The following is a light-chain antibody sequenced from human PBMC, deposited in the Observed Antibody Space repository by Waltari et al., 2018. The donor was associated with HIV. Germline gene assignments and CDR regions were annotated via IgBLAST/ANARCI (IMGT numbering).Light chain of an antibody. Sequence: EIVMTQSPATLSVSPGERATLSCRASQTISIYLAWYQQKPGQAPRLLIFDASKRATGIPARFSGSGSGTDFTLTISSLEPEDFAVYYCQQRSYWLTFGGGTKVEI. CDR2: DAS. J-gene: IGKJ4*01. V-gene: IGKV3-11*01. CDR3: QQRSYWLT. CDR1: QTISIY.